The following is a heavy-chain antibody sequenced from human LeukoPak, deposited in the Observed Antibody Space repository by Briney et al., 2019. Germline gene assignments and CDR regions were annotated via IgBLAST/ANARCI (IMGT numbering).Heavy chain of an antibody. J-gene: IGHJ4*02. Sequence: GGSLRLSCAASGFTFSSYSMNWVRQAPGKGLEWVSSISSSSSYIYYADSVKGRFTISRDNAKNSLYLQMNSLRAEDTAVYYCARNSSVRFGELFSVDYWGQGTLVTVSP. V-gene: IGHV3-21*01. CDR2: ISSSSSYI. D-gene: IGHD3-10*01. CDR3: ARNSSVRFGELFSVDY. CDR1: GFTFSSYS.